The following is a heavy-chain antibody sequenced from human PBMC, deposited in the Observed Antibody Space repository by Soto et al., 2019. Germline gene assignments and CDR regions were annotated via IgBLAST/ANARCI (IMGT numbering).Heavy chain of an antibody. CDR1: GGSISTYY. D-gene: IGHD1-26*01. V-gene: IGHV4-4*07. CDR3: VRGLSGSPYYFDY. CDR2: IYSSGST. J-gene: IGHJ4*02. Sequence: QVQLQESGPGLVKPSETLSLTCTVSGGSISTYYWSWIRQPAVKGLEWIGRIYSSGSTNYNPSLKSRATTSVDTSKNQFSLKLTSVTTADTAVYYCVRGLSGSPYYFDYWGQGTLVTVSS.